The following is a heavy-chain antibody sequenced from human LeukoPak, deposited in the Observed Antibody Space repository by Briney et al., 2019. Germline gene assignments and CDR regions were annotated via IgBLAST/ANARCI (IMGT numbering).Heavy chain of an antibody. CDR1: GYTFTGYY. CDR3: ARDAGSNWNPLDY. D-gene: IGHD1-20*01. V-gene: IGHV1-2*02. Sequence: ASVKVSCKASGYTFTGYYMHWVRQAPGQGLEWMGWINPDSGGTNYAQKFQGRVTMTRDTSISTAYMELTRLRSDDTAVYYCARDAGSNWNPLDYWGQGTLVTVSS. CDR2: INPDSGGT. J-gene: IGHJ4*02.